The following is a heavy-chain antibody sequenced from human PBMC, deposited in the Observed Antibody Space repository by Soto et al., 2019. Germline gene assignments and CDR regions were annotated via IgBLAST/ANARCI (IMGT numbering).Heavy chain of an antibody. CDR1: GFTFSSFG. CDR2: IWYDGSKK. CDR3: ARDASYYSLWSGYYPSRNGMDV. Sequence: QVQVVESGGGVVQPGRSLRLSCAASGFTFSSFGMHWVRQAPGKGLEWVSLIWYDGSKKSYGDSVKGRFTISRDNSRNTVYLQMNSLRADDTAVYYCARDASYYSLWSGYYPSRNGMDVWEQGTTVTVSS. J-gene: IGHJ6*01. V-gene: IGHV3-33*01. D-gene: IGHD3-3*01.